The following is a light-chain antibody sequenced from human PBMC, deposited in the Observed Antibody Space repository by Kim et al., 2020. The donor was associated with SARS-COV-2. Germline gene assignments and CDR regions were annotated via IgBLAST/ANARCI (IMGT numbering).Light chain of an antibody. CDR3: QQYNSWPRT. CDR1: QSVNRR. CDR2: EAS. Sequence: EIVMTQSPATLSVSPGERATPSCRASQSVNRRLAWYQQRRGQAPRLIIYEASNRATGIPGSFSGSGSGTDFTLTINSLQAADFAVYYCQQYNSWPRTFGQGTKVDIK. J-gene: IGKJ1*01. V-gene: IGKV3-15*01.